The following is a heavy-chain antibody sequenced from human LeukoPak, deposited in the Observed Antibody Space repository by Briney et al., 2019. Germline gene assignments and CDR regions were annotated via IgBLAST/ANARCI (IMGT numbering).Heavy chain of an antibody. CDR2: IWYDGSNK. Sequence: GGSLRLSCAASGFTYSSYGMHGVRQAPGKGLEWVAVIWYDGSNKYYADSVKGRFTISRDNSKNTLYVQMDSLRPEDTAVYYCATVRADIAAAEFDYWGQGTLVTVSS. V-gene: IGHV3-33*01. CDR1: GFTYSSYG. D-gene: IGHD6-13*01. CDR3: ATVRADIAAAEFDY. J-gene: IGHJ4*02.